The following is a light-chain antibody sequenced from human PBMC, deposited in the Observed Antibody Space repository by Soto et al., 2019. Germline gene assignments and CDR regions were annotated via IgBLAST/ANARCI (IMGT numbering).Light chain of an antibody. CDR3: QHYDDLPLT. Sequence: DIQMTQSPSYLSASVGDRVTITCQASQDIAKYLSWYQQKPGKAPKLLIHDASNLETGVPSRFSGGGSGTHFTFTISNLQPEDIATYYCQHYDDLPLTFGGGTKVQIK. CDR2: DAS. V-gene: IGKV1-33*01. CDR1: QDIAKY. J-gene: IGKJ4*01.